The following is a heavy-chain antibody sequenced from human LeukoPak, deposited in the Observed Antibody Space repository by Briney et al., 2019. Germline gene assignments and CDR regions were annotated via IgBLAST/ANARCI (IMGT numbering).Heavy chain of an antibody. J-gene: IGHJ5*02. CDR2: INHSGST. V-gene: IGHV4-34*01. CDR1: GGSFSGYY. D-gene: IGHD2-2*01. Sequence: SETLSLTCAVYGGSFSGYYWSWIRKPPGKGLEWIGEINHSGSTNYNPSLKSRVTISVDTSKNQFSLKLSSVTAADTAVYYCAIQYQLLSWFDPWGQGTLVAVSS. CDR3: AIQYQLLSWFDP.